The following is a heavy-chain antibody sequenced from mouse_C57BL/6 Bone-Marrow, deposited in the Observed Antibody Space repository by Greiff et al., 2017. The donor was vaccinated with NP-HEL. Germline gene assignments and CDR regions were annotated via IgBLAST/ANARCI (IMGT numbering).Heavy chain of an antibody. V-gene: IGHV1-50*01. CDR1: GYTFTSYW. D-gene: IGHD4-1*01. CDR3: ARQGRPWDGEYFDY. J-gene: IGHJ2*01. Sequence: VQLQQPGAELVKPGASVKLSCKASGYTFTSYWMQWVKQRPGPCLAWIGHISPSDSYTNYNQKFKGKATLTVDTSSSQAYMQLSSLTSEDSAVSYCARQGRPWDGEYFDYWGQGPPLTVSS. CDR2: ISPSDSYT.